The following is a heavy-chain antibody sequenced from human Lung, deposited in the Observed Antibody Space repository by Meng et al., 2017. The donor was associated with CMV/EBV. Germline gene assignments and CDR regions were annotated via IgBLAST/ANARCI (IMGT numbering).Heavy chain of an antibody. CDR3: ARAPWAYCTKTSCYGFDP. J-gene: IGHJ5*02. Sequence: ASVXVSCKASGYTFTSFDINWVRQATGQGPEWMGWMNPNSGNTGYAQKFQGRVTLTRDTSISTAYMELSSLRSEDTAVYYCARAPWAYCTKTSCYGFDPWXQGTXVTVSS. CDR1: GYTFTSFD. CDR2: MNPNSGNT. V-gene: IGHV1-8*02. D-gene: IGHD2-2*01.